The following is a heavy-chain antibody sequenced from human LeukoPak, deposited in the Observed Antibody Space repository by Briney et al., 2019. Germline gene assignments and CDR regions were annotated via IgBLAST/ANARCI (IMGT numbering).Heavy chain of an antibody. V-gene: IGHV3-74*01. CDR3: ARDSVSTPFGY. CDR2: LNNDGSST. Sequence: GGSLRLSCAASGFTFSSYWMHWVRQTPEKGLVWVSRLNNDGSSTIYADSVKGRFTISRDNAKNTMYLEMKSLRAEDTAVYYCARDSVSTPFGYWGQGTLVTVSS. J-gene: IGHJ4*02. CDR1: GFTFSSYW.